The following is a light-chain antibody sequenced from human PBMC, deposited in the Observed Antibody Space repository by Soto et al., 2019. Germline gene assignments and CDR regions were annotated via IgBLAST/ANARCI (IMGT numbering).Light chain of an antibody. Sequence: DIQMTQSPSTLSASVGDRVTITCRARQSISYWLAWYQQKPGKAPNLLIYKASSLESGVPSKFSGSGSGTEFTLTISSLQRDDFATYYCQQYNNYWTFGQGTKVEIK. V-gene: IGKV1-5*03. CDR3: QQYNNYWT. CDR2: KAS. J-gene: IGKJ1*01. CDR1: QSISYW.